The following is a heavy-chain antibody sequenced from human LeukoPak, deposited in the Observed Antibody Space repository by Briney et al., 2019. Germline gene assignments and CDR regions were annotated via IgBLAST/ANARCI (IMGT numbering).Heavy chain of an antibody. CDR3: AKDRWLQQYYFDY. CDR1: GFTFSSYA. D-gene: IGHD5-24*01. J-gene: IGHJ4*02. Sequence: GGSLRLSCAASGFTFSSYAMNWVRQAPGKGLEWVSAISGSGGSTYYADSVKGRFTISRDNSKNTLYLQMNSLRAEDTAVYYCAKDRWLQQYYFDYWGQGTLVTVSS. V-gene: IGHV3-23*01. CDR2: ISGSGGST.